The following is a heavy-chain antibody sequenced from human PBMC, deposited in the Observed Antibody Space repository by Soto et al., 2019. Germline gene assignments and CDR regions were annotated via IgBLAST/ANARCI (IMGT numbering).Heavy chain of an antibody. CDR2: ISSSSSTI. CDR1: GFTFSSYS. V-gene: IGHV3-48*02. Sequence: PGGSLRLSCAASGFTFSSYSMNWVRQAPGKGLEWVSYISSSSSTIYYADSVKGRFTISRDNAKNSLYLQMNSLRDEDTAVYYCARDRGRGIAVRQVNYYYYYVIDVWGKGTTVTGSS. D-gene: IGHD6-19*01. J-gene: IGHJ6*04. CDR3: ARDRGRGIAVRQVNYYYYYVIDV.